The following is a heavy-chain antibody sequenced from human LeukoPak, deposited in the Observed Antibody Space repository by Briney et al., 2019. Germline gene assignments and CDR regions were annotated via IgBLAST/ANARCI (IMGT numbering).Heavy chain of an antibody. CDR2: INWSGGST. CDR3: ARAPITSPFYFDY. D-gene: IGHD2-2*01. V-gene: IGHV3-20*04. CDR1: GFAFDEHG. J-gene: IGHJ4*02. Sequence: GGSLRLSCAASGFAFDEHGMSWVRQVPGKGLEWVSGINWSGGSTGYADPLRGRFTISRDNAKNSLYLQMDSLRAEDTALYYCARAPITSPFYFDYWGQGTLVTVSS.